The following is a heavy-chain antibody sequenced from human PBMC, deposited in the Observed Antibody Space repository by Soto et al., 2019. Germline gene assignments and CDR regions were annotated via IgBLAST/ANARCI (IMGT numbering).Heavy chain of an antibody. CDR1: GGSISSGGYY. CDR3: ARGITMVRGVGLFYFDY. J-gene: IGHJ4*02. CDR2: IYYSGST. Sequence: QVQLQESGPGLVKPSQTLSLTCTVSGGSISSGGYYWSWIRQHPGKGLEWIGYIYYSGSTYYNPSLKSRVTISVDTSKNRFSLKLNSVTAADTAVYYCARGITMVRGVGLFYFDYWGQGTLVTVSS. V-gene: IGHV4-31*03. D-gene: IGHD3-10*01.